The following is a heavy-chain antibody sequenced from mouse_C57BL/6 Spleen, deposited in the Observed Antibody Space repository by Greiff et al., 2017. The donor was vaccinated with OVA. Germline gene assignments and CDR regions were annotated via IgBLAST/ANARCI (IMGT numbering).Heavy chain of an antibody. Sequence: EVQLQQSGPELVKPGASVKIPCKASGYTFTDYNMDWVKQSHGKSLEWIGDINPNSGGTIYNQKFKGKATLTVDKSSSTAYMELRSLTSEDTAVYYCAGSKFAYWGQGTLVTVSA. CDR2: INPNSGGT. CDR1: GYTFTDYN. CDR3: AGSKFAY. V-gene: IGHV1-18*01. J-gene: IGHJ3*01. D-gene: IGHD2-5*01.